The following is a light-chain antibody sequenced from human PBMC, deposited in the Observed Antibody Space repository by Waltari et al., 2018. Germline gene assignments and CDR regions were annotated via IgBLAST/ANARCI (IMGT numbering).Light chain of an antibody. CDR1: SSDVGNYNY. CDR3: CSYAGTYRWV. V-gene: IGLV2-11*01. CDR2: DVY. Sequence: QSALTQPRSVSGSPGQSVTISCTGTSSDVGNYNYVSWYQQYPGKAPKLMVADVYKRPPGVTDRFSGSKSGNTASLTISGLQTEDEADYYCCSYAGTYRWVFGGGTKLTVL. J-gene: IGLJ3*02.